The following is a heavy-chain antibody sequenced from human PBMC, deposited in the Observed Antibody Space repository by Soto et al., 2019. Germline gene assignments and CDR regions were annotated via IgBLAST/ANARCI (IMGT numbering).Heavy chain of an antibody. J-gene: IGHJ6*01. CDR2: LAGAGDK. V-gene: IGHV3-23*01. CDR1: GFTFSDYL. D-gene: IGHD1-26*01. CDR3: AKDVAPGAQHYHSMDV. Sequence: GGSLRLSCEASGFTFSDYLMNWVRQGPGKGLEWVSTLAGAGDKYYADSVKGRFTISRDTSKNTLFLQMNSVRAEHTALYFCAKDVAPGAQHYHSMDVWQQGTTFAASS.